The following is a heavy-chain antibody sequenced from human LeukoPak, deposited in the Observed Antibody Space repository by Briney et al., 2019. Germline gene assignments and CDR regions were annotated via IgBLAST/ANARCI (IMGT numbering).Heavy chain of an antibody. J-gene: IGHJ4*02. Sequence: SETLSLTCTVSGGSISSSSYYWGWIRQPPGKGLEWLGSIYYSGSTYYNPSLKSRVTISVDTSKNQFSLKLSSVTAADTAVYYCARLGAVAGTRPLPESWGQGTLVTVSS. D-gene: IGHD6-19*01. CDR3: ARLGAVAGTRPLPES. V-gene: IGHV4-39*01. CDR1: GGSISSSSYY. CDR2: IYYSGST.